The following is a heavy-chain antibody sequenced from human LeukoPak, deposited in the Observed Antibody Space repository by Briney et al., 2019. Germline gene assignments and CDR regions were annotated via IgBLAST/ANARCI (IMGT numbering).Heavy chain of an antibody. Sequence: GRSLRLSCAASGFTFSSYWMHWVRQAPGKGLLWVSRINGDGSNTYEADSVKGRFTISRDNAKNTLYLQMNSLRAEDTAVYYCATDSYSSSWYWSFDLWGRGTLVTVSS. CDR2: INGDGSNT. V-gene: IGHV3-74*01. CDR3: ATDSYSSSWYWSFDL. CDR1: GFTFSSYW. J-gene: IGHJ2*01. D-gene: IGHD6-13*01.